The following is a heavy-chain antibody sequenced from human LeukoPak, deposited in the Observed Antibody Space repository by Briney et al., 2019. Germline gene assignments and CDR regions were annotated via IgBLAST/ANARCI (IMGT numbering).Heavy chain of an antibody. CDR2: IPASGPKT. J-gene: IGHJ4*02. CDR3: ANSDSGYDYFY. CDR1: GFTVSSNY. Sequence: GGSLRLSCAASGFTVSSNYMSWVRRAPQKGLEWVSAIPASGPKTYYADSVKGRFTISRDNSKNTLYLQMNSLRAEDTAVYYCANSDSGYDYFYWGQGTLVTVSS. D-gene: IGHD5-12*01. V-gene: IGHV3-23*01.